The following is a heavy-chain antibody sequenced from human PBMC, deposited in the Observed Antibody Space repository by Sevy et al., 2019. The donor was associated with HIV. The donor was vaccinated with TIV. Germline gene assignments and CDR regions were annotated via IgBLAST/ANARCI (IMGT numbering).Heavy chain of an antibody. J-gene: IGHJ5*02. CDR3: ARGFEAYDSSGYRGWFDP. D-gene: IGHD3-22*01. Sequence: ASVKFSCKASGGTFSSYAISWVRQAPGQGLEWMGGIIPIFGTANYAQKFQGRVTITADESTSTAYMELSSLRSEDTAVYYCARGFEAYDSSGYRGWFDPWGQGTLVTVSS. CDR2: IIPIFGTA. V-gene: IGHV1-69*13. CDR1: GGTFSSYA.